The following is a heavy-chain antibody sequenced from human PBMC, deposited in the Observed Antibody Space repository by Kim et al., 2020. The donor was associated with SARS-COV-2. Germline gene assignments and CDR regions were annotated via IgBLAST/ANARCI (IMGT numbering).Heavy chain of an antibody. D-gene: IGHD6-13*01. CDR3: ARPAGAATGGYFFDC. Sequence: PSLTTPVTIAVDTSKNQFSLKLNSVTAADASVYYCARPAGAATGGYFFDCWGQGTLVTVSS. J-gene: IGHJ4*02. V-gene: IGHV4-34*13.